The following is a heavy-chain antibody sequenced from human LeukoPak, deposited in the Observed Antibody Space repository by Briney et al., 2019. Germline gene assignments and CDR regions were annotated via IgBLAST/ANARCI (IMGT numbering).Heavy chain of an antibody. D-gene: IGHD6-6*01. Sequence: PSETQPLTCSVSGGSISSYYWTWIRQPPGKGLEWIGYIYSSGITNYNPSLKSRVTMSVDTSKNQFSLKLSSVTAADTAVYYCARSLGYFDLWGQKSLLSVSS. CDR3: ARSLGYFDL. V-gene: IGHV4-59*08. J-gene: IGHJ4*02. CDR1: GGSISSYY. CDR2: IYSSGIT.